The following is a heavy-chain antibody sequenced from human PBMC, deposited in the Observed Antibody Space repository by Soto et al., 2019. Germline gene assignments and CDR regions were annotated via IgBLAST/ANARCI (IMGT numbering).Heavy chain of an antibody. CDR2: IYYSGST. CDR3: ARHYSSGSRNWFDP. CDR1: GGSINSSSYF. J-gene: IGHJ5*02. V-gene: IGHV4-39*01. D-gene: IGHD6-19*01. Sequence: KPSETLSLTCSVSGGSINSSSYFWGWVRQPPGKGLEWIGSIYYSGSTYYNPFLRSRVTISVDTSKNQFSLKLSSVTAADTAVFYCARHYSSGSRNWFDPWGQGTLVTVSS.